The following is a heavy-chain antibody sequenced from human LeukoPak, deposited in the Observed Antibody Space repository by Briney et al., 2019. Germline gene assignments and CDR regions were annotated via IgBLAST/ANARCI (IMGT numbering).Heavy chain of an antibody. CDR3: TRWSAAVPKMFDP. J-gene: IGHJ5*02. CDR1: GGSISIYY. CDR2: INYSGST. D-gene: IGHD6-25*01. Sequence: SETLSLTCTVSGGSISIYYWSWIRQPPGKGLEWIGFINYSGSTNYNPSLKSRVTISVDTSKNQISLKLTSVTAADTAVYYCTRWSAAVPKMFDPWGQGTPVTVSS. V-gene: IGHV4-59*12.